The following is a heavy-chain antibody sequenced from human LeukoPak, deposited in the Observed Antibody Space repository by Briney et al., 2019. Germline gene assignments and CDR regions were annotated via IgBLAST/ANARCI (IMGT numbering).Heavy chain of an antibody. CDR2: INHSGST. J-gene: IGHJ3*02. CDR1: GGSFSGYY. V-gene: IGHV4-34*01. D-gene: IGHD6-6*01. Sequence: SETLSLTCAVYGGSFSGYYWSWIRQPPGKGLEWIGEINHSGSTNYNPSLKSRVTISVDTSKNQFSLKLSSVTAADTAVYYCATGTSRLEYSSSAYKNAFDIWGQGTMVTVSS. CDR3: ATGTSRLEYSSSAYKNAFDI.